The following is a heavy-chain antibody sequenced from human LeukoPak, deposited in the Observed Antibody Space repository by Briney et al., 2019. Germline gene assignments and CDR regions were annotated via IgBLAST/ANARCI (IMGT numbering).Heavy chain of an antibody. CDR2: INAGNGNT. J-gene: IGHJ5*02. D-gene: IGHD2-15*01. CDR3: ARGVPGYCSGGSCYPMYP. CDR1: GYTFTSYA. Sequence: ASVKVSCKASGYTFTSYAMHWVRQAPGQRLEWMGWINAGNGNTKYSQKFQGRVTMTRDTSTSTVYMELSSLRSEDTAVYYCARGVPGYCSGGSCYPMYPWGQGTLVTVSS. V-gene: IGHV1-3*01.